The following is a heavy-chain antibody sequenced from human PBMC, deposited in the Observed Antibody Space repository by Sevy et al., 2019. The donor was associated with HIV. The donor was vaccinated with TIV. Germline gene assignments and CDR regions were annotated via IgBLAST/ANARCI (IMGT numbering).Heavy chain of an antibody. J-gene: IGHJ4*02. CDR2: ISAYNGNT. CDR3: ARDQPTDFYYDSSGYYQNTVFDY. Sequence: ASVKVSCKASGYTFTSYGISWVRQAPGQGLEWMGWISAYNGNTNYAQKLQGRVTMTTDTSTSTAYMELRSRRSDDTAVYYCARDQPTDFYYDSSGYYQNTVFDYWGQGTLVTVSS. V-gene: IGHV1-18*01. CDR1: GYTFTSYG. D-gene: IGHD3-22*01.